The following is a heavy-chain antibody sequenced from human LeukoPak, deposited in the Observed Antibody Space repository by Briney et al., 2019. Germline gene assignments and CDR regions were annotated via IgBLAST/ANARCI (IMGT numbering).Heavy chain of an antibody. CDR2: IYYSGTT. V-gene: IGHV4-39*01. CDR1: GGSISSSTNY. Sequence: PSETLSLTCTVSGGSISSSTNYWGWVRQPPGKGLEWIGSIYYSGTTYYNPSLKSRVTIPVDTSKNQFSLKLSSVTAADTAVYYCVRHEEEDGYNAKTFDYWGQGPLVTVSS. CDR3: VRHEEEDGYNAKTFDY. D-gene: IGHD5-24*01. J-gene: IGHJ4*02.